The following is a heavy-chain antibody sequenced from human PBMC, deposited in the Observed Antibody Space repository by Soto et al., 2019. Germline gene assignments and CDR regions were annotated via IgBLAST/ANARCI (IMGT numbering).Heavy chain of an antibody. Sequence: QITLKESGPTLLKPTQTLTLTCSVSGFSLNTGGLGVGWIRQPPGKALEWLALIYWDDDKRYSPSLRNRLSISQDTSNNQVVFTMTHMDPGDTATYYCIHSRCGGDCLRSYSSHYYYGLDVWGQGTTVTVSS. J-gene: IGHJ6*02. V-gene: IGHV2-5*02. CDR2: IYWDDDK. CDR3: IHSRCGGDCLRSYSSHYYYGLDV. D-gene: IGHD2-21*02. CDR1: GFSLNTGGLG.